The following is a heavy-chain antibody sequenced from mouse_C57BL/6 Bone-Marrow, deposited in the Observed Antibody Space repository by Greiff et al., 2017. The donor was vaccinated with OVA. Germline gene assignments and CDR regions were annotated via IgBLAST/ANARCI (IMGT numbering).Heavy chain of an antibody. CDR1: GFSLSTSGMG. CDR3: ARRVDSNYEGAWFAY. Sequence: QVTLKESGPGILQSSQTLSLTCSFSGFSLSTSGMGVSWLRQPSGKGLEWLAHIYWDDDKRYNPTLKSRLTISKDTSRNQVFLKITSVDTADTATYYCARRVDSNYEGAWFAYWGQGTLVTVSA. J-gene: IGHJ3*01. V-gene: IGHV8-12*01. CDR2: IYWDDDK. D-gene: IGHD2-5*01.